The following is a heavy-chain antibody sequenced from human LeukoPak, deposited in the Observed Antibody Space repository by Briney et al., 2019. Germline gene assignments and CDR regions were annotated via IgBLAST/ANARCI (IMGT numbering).Heavy chain of an antibody. Sequence: GGSLRLSCAASGFTFSSYSMNWVRQAPGKGLEWVSSISGSSSYIYYADSVKGRFTISRDNAKNSLYLQMNSLRAEDTAVYYCAGLYCSSTSCHNYWGQGTLVTVSS. CDR2: ISGSSSYI. J-gene: IGHJ4*02. CDR1: GFTFSSYS. CDR3: AGLYCSSTSCHNY. D-gene: IGHD2-2*02. V-gene: IGHV3-21*01.